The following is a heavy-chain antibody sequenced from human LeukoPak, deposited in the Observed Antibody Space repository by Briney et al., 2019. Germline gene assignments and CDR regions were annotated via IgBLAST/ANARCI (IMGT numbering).Heavy chain of an antibody. CDR2: ISYDGSNK. D-gene: IGHD6-13*01. CDR3: ARDGAAAGPYYYYMDV. CDR1: GFTFSSYA. V-gene: IGHV3-30*04. Sequence: GGSLRLSCAASGFTFSSYAVHWVRQAPGKGLEWVAVISYDGSNKYYADSVKGRFTISRDNSKNTLYLQMNSLRAEDTAVYYCARDGAAAGPYYYYMDVWGKGTTVTVSS. J-gene: IGHJ6*03.